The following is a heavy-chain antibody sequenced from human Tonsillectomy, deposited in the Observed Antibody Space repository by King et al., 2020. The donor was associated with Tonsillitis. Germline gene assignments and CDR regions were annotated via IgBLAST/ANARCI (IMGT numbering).Heavy chain of an antibody. D-gene: IGHD4-17*01. CDR1: GFTFSNYA. V-gene: IGHV3-30-3*01. CDR2: ISFDGSNK. Sequence: VQLVESGGGVVQPGRSLRLSCAASGFTFSNYAMHWVRQAPGKGLEWLAFISFDGSNKYFADSVKGRFTISRDNSKNTRFLQINSLRVEDTAVYYCARRDGALDYYYYGMDVWGQGTTVTVSS. CDR3: ARRDGALDYYYYGMDV. J-gene: IGHJ6*02.